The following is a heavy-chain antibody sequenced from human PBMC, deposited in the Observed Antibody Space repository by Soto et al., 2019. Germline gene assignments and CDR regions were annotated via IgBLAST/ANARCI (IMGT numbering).Heavy chain of an antibody. V-gene: IGHV4-59*08. J-gene: IGHJ3*02. CDR3: ARFERYCSSTSCPHGAFDI. Sequence: SETLSLTCTVSGGSISSYYWSWIRQPPGKGLEWIGYIYYSGSTNYNPSLKSRVTISVDTSKNQFSLKLSSVTAADTAVYYCARFERYCSSTSCPHGAFDIWGQGTMVTVSS. D-gene: IGHD2-2*01. CDR2: IYYSGST. CDR1: GGSISSYY.